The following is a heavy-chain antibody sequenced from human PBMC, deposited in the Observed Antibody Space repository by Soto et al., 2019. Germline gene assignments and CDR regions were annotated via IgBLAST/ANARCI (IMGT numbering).Heavy chain of an antibody. CDR1: GGTFSSYA. CDR2: IIPIFGTA. J-gene: IGHJ6*02. Sequence: QVQLVQSGAEVKKPGSSVKVPCKASGGTFSSYAISWVRQAPGQGLEWMGGIIPIFGTANYAQKFQGRVTITADESTSTAYMELSSLRSEDTAVYYCAREAAGPHDYYDGMDVWCQGTTVTVSS. D-gene: IGHD6-13*01. V-gene: IGHV1-69*01. CDR3: AREAAGPHDYYDGMDV.